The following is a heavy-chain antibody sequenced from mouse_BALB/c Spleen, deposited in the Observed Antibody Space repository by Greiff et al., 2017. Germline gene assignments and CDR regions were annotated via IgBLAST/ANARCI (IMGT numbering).Heavy chain of an antibody. D-gene: IGHD4-1*01. CDR3: ARSGRFYWYFDV. CDR2: ISSGSSTI. Sequence: EVKLVESGGGLVQPGGSRKLSCAASGFTFSSFGMHWVRQAPEKGLEWVAYISSGSSTIYYADTVKGRFTISRDNPKNTLFLQMTSLRSEDTAMYYCARSGRFYWYFDVWGAGTTVTVSS. J-gene: IGHJ1*01. CDR1: GFTFSSFG. V-gene: IGHV5-17*02.